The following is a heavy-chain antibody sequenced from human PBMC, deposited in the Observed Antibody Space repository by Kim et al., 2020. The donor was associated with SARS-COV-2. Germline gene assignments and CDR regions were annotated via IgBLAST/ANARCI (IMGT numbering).Heavy chain of an antibody. CDR3: ARGYSSGWYPGYFDY. D-gene: IGHD6-19*01. V-gene: IGHV4-59*09. Sequence: PTRKSRVTLSVDTSKNQFSLKLSYGTAADTAVYYCARGYSSGWYPGYFDYWGQGTLVTVSS. J-gene: IGHJ4*02.